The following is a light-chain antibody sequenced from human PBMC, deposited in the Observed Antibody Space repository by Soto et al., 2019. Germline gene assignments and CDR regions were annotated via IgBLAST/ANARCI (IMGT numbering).Light chain of an antibody. Sequence: EIVMTQSPVTLSVSPGERSTLSCSSSQFVSINLAWYKQKPGHAPRLLIYFASTRATGIPARFSGSGSGTEFTITISNMQSEDFAVYFCQKYHNGXPITCGQGTLLXI. V-gene: IGKV3D-15*01. J-gene: IGKJ5*01. CDR3: QKYHNGXPIT. CDR2: FAS. CDR1: QFVSIN.